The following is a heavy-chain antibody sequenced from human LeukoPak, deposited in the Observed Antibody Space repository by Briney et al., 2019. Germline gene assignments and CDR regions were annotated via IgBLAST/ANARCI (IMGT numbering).Heavy chain of an antibody. D-gene: IGHD2-15*01. CDR2: IKQDGSDK. CDR1: GFTFSTYW. J-gene: IGHJ4*02. Sequence: PGGSLRLSCAASGFTFSTYWMSWVRQAPGKGLEWVANIKQDGSDKYYVDSVKGRFTISRDNAKNSLFLQMNSLRAEDTAVYYCARVRCSNNSCFPDYWGQGTLVTVSS. V-gene: IGHV3-7*01. CDR3: ARVRCSNNSCFPDY.